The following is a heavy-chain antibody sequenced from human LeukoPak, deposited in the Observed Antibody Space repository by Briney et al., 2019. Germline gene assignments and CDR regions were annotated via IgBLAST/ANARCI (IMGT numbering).Heavy chain of an antibody. D-gene: IGHD6-25*01. Sequence: ASVKVSCKASGYTFTSYDINWVRQATGQGLEWMGWMNPNSGNTGYTQKFQGRVTITRDTSASTAYMELSSLRSEDTAVYYCARSGGDSFDYWGQGTLVTVSS. CDR3: ARSGGDSFDY. V-gene: IGHV1-8*03. J-gene: IGHJ4*02. CDR1: GYTFTSYD. CDR2: MNPNSGNT.